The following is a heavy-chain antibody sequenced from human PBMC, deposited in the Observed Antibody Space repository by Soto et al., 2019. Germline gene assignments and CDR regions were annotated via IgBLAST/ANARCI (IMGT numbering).Heavy chain of an antibody. CDR3: ARLLAARYPTPNEYRMDV. J-gene: IGHJ6*02. CDR2: IYPGDSDT. V-gene: IGHV5-51*01. Sequence: GESLKISCNGSGYSFTSYWIGWVRQMPGKGLEWMGIIYPGDSDTRYSPSFQGQVTISADKSISTAYLQWSSLKASDTAMYYCARLLAARYPTPNEYRMDVWGQGTKVTVYS. D-gene: IGHD6-6*01. CDR1: GYSFTSYW.